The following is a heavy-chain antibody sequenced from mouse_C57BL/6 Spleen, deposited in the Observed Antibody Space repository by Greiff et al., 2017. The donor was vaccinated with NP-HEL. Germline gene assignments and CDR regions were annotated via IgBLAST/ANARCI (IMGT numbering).Heavy chain of an antibody. J-gene: IGHJ1*03. V-gene: IGHV1-61*01. Sequence: QVQLKQPGAELVRPGSSVKLSCKASGYTFTSYWMDWVKQRPGQGLEWIGNIYPSDSETHYIQKFKDKATLTVDKSSSTAYMQLSSLTSEDSAVYYCARRITTVVATYWYFDVWGTGTTVTVSS. CDR3: ARRITTVVATYWYFDV. CDR1: GYTFTSYW. CDR2: IYPSDSET. D-gene: IGHD1-1*01.